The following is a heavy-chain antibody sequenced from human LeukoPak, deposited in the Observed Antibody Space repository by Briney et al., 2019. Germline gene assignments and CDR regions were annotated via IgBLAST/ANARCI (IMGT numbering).Heavy chain of an antibody. V-gene: IGHV3-64*01. CDR1: GFTFSNYA. Sequence: PGGSLRLSCAASGFTFSNYAMNWVRQAPGKGLEYVSGISSNGGSTNYANSVKGRFTISRDNAKNSLYLQMNSLRAEDTAVYYCARDLYYDSSGYWDYWGQGTLVTVSS. CDR2: ISSNGGST. D-gene: IGHD3-22*01. CDR3: ARDLYYDSSGYWDY. J-gene: IGHJ4*02.